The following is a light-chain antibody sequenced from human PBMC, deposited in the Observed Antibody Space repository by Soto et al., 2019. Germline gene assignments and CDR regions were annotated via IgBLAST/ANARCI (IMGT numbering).Light chain of an antibody. CDR3: SSYTSSSTDVV. V-gene: IGLV2-14*01. J-gene: IGLJ2*01. Sequence: QSALTQPASVSGSPGQSITISCTGTSSDVGGYNYVSWYQQHPGKAPKLMIYDVSNRPSGVSTRFSGSKSGNTPSLTISRLQAEDDADYYCSSYTSSSTDVVFGGGTKLTVL. CDR2: DVS. CDR1: SSDVGGYNY.